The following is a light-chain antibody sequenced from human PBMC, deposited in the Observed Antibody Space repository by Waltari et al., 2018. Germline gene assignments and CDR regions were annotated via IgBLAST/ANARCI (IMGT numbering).Light chain of an antibody. CDR2: SAS. CDR1: QDISNS. J-gene: IGKJ1*01. Sequence: DIQMTQSPPSLSASVGDRVPITCRASQDISNSLAWYQQKPGRAPNLLIHSASILQSGVPSRFSGSGSGTDFTLAISSLQPEDVATYYCQKYNSAPWTFGQGTKVEIK. CDR3: QKYNSAPWT. V-gene: IGKV1-27*01.